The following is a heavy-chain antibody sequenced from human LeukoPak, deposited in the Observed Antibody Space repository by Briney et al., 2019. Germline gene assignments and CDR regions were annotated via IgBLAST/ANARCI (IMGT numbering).Heavy chain of an antibody. CDR2: MYSGGST. J-gene: IGHJ3*02. Sequence: GGSLRLSCAASGFSVSSNYMSWVRQAPGKGLEWVSVMYSGGSTYYADSVQGRFTISRDSSKNTLYLQMNSLRAEDTAVYYCARKYYYDSSGSDAFDIWGQGTMVTVST. D-gene: IGHD3-22*01. CDR3: ARKYYYDSSGSDAFDI. V-gene: IGHV3-53*01. CDR1: GFSVSSNY.